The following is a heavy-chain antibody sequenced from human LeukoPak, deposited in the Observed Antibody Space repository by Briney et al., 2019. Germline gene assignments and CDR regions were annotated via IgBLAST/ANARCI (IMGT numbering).Heavy chain of an antibody. V-gene: IGHV4-59*08. CDR3: AREIFGVVKGWFDP. J-gene: IGHJ5*02. CDR2: IYYSGST. Sequence: SETLSLTCTVSGGSISSYYWSWIRQPPGKGLEWIGYIYYSGSTNYNPSLKSRVTISVDTSKNQFSLKLSSVTAADTAVYYCAREIFGVVKGWFDPWGQGTLVTVSS. D-gene: IGHD3-3*01. CDR1: GGSISSYY.